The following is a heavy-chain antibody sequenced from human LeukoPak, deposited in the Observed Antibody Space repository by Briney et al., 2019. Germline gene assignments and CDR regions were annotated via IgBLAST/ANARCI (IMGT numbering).Heavy chain of an antibody. Sequence: SETLSLTCTVSGGSISSSSYYWGWIRQPPGKGLEWIGSIYYSGSTYYNPSLKSRVTISVDTSKNQFSLKLSSVTAADTAVYYCARPYQGGAFDIWGQGTMVTVSS. V-gene: IGHV4-39*01. CDR3: ARPYQGGAFDI. J-gene: IGHJ3*02. CDR2: IYYSGST. D-gene: IGHD2-2*01. CDR1: GGSISSSSYY.